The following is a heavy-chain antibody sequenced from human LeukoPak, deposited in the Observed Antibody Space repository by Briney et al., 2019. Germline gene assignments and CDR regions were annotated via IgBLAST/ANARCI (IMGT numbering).Heavy chain of an antibody. V-gene: IGHV3-21*01. CDR2: ISSSSSYI. CDR1: GFTFSSYS. D-gene: IGHD3-3*01. J-gene: IGHJ4*02. CDR3: ASKEWLFS. Sequence: GGSLRLSCAATGFTFSSYSMNWVRQAPGKGLEWVSSISSSSSYIYYAYSVKCRFTISRDNAKNSLYLQMSSLRAEDTAVYYCASKEWLFSWGQGTLVTVSS.